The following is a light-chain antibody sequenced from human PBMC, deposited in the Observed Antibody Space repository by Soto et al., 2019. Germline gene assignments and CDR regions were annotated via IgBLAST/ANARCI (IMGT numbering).Light chain of an antibody. CDR3: AAWDDSLNCPV. J-gene: IGLJ2*01. CDR2: TNS. Sequence: QSVLTQPPSASGTPGQRVTISCSGSSSNIGTNTVNWYQQLPGTAPKLLIYTNSHRPSGVPDRFSGSKSGTSASLAISGLQSEDEADYYCAAWDDSLNCPVFGGGTKVTVL. V-gene: IGLV1-44*01. CDR1: SSNIGTNT.